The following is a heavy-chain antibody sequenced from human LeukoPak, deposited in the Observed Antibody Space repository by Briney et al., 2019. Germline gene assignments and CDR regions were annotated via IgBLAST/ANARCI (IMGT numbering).Heavy chain of an antibody. CDR3: ARYYCGSGTGPRY. D-gene: IGHD3-10*01. CDR1: GGSFSNYY. CDR2: IYYSGST. V-gene: IGHV4-59*01. J-gene: IGHJ4*02. Sequence: SETLSLTCTVSGGSFSNYYWSWIRQPPGKGLEWIGYIYYSGSTNYNPSLKSRVTISVDTSKNQFSLKLRSVSAADTAVYYCARYYCGSGTGPRYWGQGTLVTVSS.